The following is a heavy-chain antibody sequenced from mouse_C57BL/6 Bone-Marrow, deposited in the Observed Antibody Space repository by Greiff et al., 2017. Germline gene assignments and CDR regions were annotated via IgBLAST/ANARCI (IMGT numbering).Heavy chain of an antibody. D-gene: IGHD1-1*01. J-gene: IGHJ1*03. Sequence: QVQLQQSGAELARPGASVKLSCKASGYTFTSYGISWVKQRTGQGLEWIGEIYPRSGNTYYNEKFKGKATLTADKSSSTAYMELRSLTSEDSAVXVCARRAVVATRWYFDVWGTGTTVTVSS. CDR3: ARRAVVATRWYFDV. V-gene: IGHV1-81*01. CDR2: IYPRSGNT. CDR1: GYTFTSYG.